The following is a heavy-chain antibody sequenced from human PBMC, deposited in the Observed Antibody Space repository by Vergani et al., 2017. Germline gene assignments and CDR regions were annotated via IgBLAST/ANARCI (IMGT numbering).Heavy chain of an antibody. CDR3: ATPQTVSTGGMEV. CDR2: VEQEDGET. CDR1: GYTFTDHY. Sequence: EIQLLQSGAEVKKTGATMKISCKLSGYTFTDHYMHWVKQAPGKGLEWMGLVEQEDGETIYAEKFKGRVTIAADTSTDTAHLELSSLRSEDTAVYYCATPQTVSTGGMEVWGEGTTVIDSS. J-gene: IGHJ6*02. V-gene: IGHV1-69-2*01. D-gene: IGHD5/OR15-5a*01.